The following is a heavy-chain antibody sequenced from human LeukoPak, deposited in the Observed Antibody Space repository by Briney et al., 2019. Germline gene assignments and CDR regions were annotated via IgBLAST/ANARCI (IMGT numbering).Heavy chain of an antibody. D-gene: IGHD1-1*01. V-gene: IGHV3-23*01. Sequence: PGGSLRLSCAASGFTFSDYALSWVRQAPGKGLEWVSAIGGNGGHIYYADSVRGRFTISRDSSKSMLYLHMDSLRPEDTALYYCAKVQKSGDNWDFFDYWGQGTLVTVSS. CDR2: IGGNGGHI. CDR3: AKVQKSGDNWDFFDY. J-gene: IGHJ4*02. CDR1: GFTFSDYA.